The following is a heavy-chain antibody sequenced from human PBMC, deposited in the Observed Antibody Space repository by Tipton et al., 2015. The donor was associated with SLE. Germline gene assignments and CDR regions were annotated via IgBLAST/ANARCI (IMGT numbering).Heavy chain of an antibody. J-gene: IGHJ3*02. D-gene: IGHD3-3*01. CDR3: AKDLLSGYYPDAFDI. V-gene: IGHV3-30*02. CDR1: GFTFSSYG. CDR2: IRYDGSNK. Sequence: GSLRLSCAASGFTFSSYGMHWVRQAPGKGLEWVAFIRYDGSNKYYADSVKGRFTISRDNSKNTLYLQMNSLRAEDTAVYYCAKDLLSGYYPDAFDIWGQGTMVTVSS.